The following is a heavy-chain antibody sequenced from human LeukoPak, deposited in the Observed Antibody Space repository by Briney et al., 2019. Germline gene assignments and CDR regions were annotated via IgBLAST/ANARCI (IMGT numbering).Heavy chain of an antibody. Sequence: GGSLRLSCAASGFTLSNNYMSWVRQAPGKGLEGVAVIYSGGSTYYADSVKGRFTISKDNAKNTVYLQSNSLRAEDTAVYYCASKRWLQSSFDYWGQGTLVTVSS. CDR3: ASKRWLQSSFDY. D-gene: IGHD5-24*01. J-gene: IGHJ4*02. CDR2: IYSGGST. V-gene: IGHV3-66*01. CDR1: GFTLSNNY.